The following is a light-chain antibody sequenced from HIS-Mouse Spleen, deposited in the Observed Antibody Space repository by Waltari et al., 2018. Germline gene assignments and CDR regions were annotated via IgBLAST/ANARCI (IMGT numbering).Light chain of an antibody. V-gene: IGLV2-11*01. J-gene: IGLJ2*01. CDR1: SSDVGGYHY. Sequence: QSALTQPRSVSGSPGQSVTISCTGTSSDVGGYHYVSWYHKHPGKTPNTIIYDVSKRPSGVPDRFSGSKSGNTASLTISGLQAEDEADYYCCSYAGSYTFEVVFGGGTKLTVL. CDR3: CSYAGSYTFEVV. CDR2: DVS.